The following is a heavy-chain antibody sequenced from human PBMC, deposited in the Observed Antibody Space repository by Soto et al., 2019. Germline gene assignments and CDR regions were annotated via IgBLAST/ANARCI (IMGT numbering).Heavy chain of an antibody. J-gene: IGHJ3*02. V-gene: IGHV1-2*02. D-gene: IGHD2-15*01. CDR1: GYTFTGFY. CDR3: ARDLVVVAATSDAFDI. Sequence: ASVKVSCKASGYTFTGFYMHWVRQAPGQGLEWMGWINPNSGGTNYAQKFQGRVTMTRDTSISTAYMELSRLRSDDTAVYYCARDLVVVAATSDAFDIWGQGTMVTVSS. CDR2: INPNSGGT.